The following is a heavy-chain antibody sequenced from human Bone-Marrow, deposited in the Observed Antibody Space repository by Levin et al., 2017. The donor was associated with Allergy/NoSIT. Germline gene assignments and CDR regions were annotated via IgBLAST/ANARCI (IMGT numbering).Heavy chain of an antibody. CDR1: GYTFTGYY. V-gene: IGHV1-2*02. D-gene: IGHD3-10*01. CDR2: FNPHNGDT. J-gene: IGHJ3*02. Sequence: ASVKVSCKASGYTFTGYYMHWVRQAPGQGLEWMAWFNPHNGDTHYAQKFQGKVTLTRDTSISTAYMDLSRLKSDDSAVYFCARETKLTDAFDIWGQGTMVIVSS. CDR3: ARETKLTDAFDI.